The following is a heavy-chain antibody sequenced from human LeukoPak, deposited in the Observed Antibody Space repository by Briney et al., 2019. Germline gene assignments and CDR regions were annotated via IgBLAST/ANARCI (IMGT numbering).Heavy chain of an antibody. Sequence: GGSLRLSCAASGFTFSSYAMSWVRQAPGKGLEWVSSISSSSSYIYYADSVKGRFTITRDNAKNSLYLQMNSLRAEDTAVYYCARDATGLYFDYWGQGTLVTVSS. J-gene: IGHJ4*02. CDR1: GFTFSSYA. CDR3: ARDATGLYFDY. CDR2: ISSSSSYI. D-gene: IGHD1-26*01. V-gene: IGHV3-21*01.